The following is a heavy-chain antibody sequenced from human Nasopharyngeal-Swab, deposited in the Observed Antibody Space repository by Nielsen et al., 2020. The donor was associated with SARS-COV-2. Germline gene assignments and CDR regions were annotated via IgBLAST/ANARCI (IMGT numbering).Heavy chain of an antibody. V-gene: IGHV1-46*02. J-gene: IGHJ4*02. CDR2: IIPSGGST. CDR1: GYKFKRYI. D-gene: IGHD2-15*01. Sequence: ASVKVSCKASGYKFKRYIIHWVRKTPGQGLEWIGVIIPSGGSTRYAQKFQGRVSLTSDTSTNTVYMELSSLKSEDTAVYYCARDGDILVVVAATLGFDFWGQGSQVTVSS. CDR3: ARDGDILVVVAATLGFDF.